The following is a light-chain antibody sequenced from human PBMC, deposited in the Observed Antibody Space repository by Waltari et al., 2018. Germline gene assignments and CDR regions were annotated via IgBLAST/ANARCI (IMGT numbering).Light chain of an antibody. J-gene: IGKJ2*01. Sequence: DIVMTQSPDSLAVSLGERATINCKSSQSVLYSSNNKNYLAWYQQKPGQPPKLLIYWASTRESGVPDRFSGSGSGTDFTLTISSLQAEDVAVYDCHQYYSTPYTFGQGTKLEI. CDR2: WAS. CDR1: QSVLYSSNNKNY. V-gene: IGKV4-1*01. CDR3: HQYYSTPYT.